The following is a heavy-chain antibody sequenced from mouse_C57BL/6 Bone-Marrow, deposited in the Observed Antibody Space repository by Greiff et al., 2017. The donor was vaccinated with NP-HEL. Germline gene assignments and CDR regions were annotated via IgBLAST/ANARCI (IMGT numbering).Heavy chain of an antibody. J-gene: IGHJ4*01. CDR2: INPSNGGT. D-gene: IGHD2-1*01. V-gene: IGHV1-53*01. Sequence: QVQLQQPGTELVKPGASVKLSCKASGYTFTSYWMHGVKQRPGQGLEWIGNINPSNGGTNYNEKFKSKATLTVDKSSSTAYMQLSSLTSEDSAVYYCARYHLLSLRDYYAMDYWGQGTSVTVSS. CDR3: ARYHLLSLRDYYAMDY. CDR1: GYTFTSYW.